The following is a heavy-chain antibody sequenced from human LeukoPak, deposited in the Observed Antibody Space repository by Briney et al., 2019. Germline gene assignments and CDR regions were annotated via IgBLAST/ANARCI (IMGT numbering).Heavy chain of an antibody. CDR2: TYYRSKWSS. D-gene: IGHD3-10*01. CDR3: ARGSWYGSGSYLFYYYGMDV. Sequence: SQTLSLTCAISGDSVSSKSAAWNWIRQSPSRGLEWLGRTYYRSKWSSGYAESVKSRITINPDTSKNQFSLQLKSVTPEDTAVYYCARGSWYGSGSYLFYYYGMDVWGQGTTVTVSS. J-gene: IGHJ6*02. CDR1: GDSVSSKSAA. V-gene: IGHV6-1*01.